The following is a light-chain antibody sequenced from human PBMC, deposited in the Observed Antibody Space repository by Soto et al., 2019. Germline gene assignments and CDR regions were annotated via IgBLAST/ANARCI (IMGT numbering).Light chain of an antibody. J-gene: IGKJ1*01. Sequence: EIVLTQSPGTLSLSPGERATLSFRASQSVSSSYLAWFQQRSGQAPRLLIYGASSRATGVPDRFSGSGSGTDFTLTISRLEPEDFAVYYCQQYGSSVWTFGQGTKVDI. CDR1: QSVSSSY. V-gene: IGKV3-20*01. CDR2: GAS. CDR3: QQYGSSVWT.